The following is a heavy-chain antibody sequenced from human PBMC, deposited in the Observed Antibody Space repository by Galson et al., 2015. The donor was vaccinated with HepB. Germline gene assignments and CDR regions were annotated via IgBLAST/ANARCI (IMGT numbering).Heavy chain of an antibody. CDR1: GGSISSSSYY. J-gene: IGHJ4*02. CDR3: ARGVHYYDYRGYPAHYLDS. Sequence: SETLSLTCTVSGGSISSSSYYWGWIRQPPGKGLEWIGSIYYSGSTYYNPSLKSRVTISVDTSQEQFSLELTSMTAADTAFYYCARGVHYYDYRGYPAHYLDSWAQGILVTVSS. CDR2: IYYSGST. V-gene: IGHV4-39*07. D-gene: IGHD3-22*01.